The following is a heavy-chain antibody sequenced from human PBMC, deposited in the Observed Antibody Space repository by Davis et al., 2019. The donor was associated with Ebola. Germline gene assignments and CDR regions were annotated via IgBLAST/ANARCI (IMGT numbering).Heavy chain of an antibody. V-gene: IGHV3-21*01. CDR3: ARAFYGDLKYFDL. D-gene: IGHD4-17*01. J-gene: IGHJ2*01. Sequence: PGGSLRLSCAASGFTFSSYSMNWVRQAPGKGLEWVSSISSSSSYIYYADSVKGRFTISRDNAKNSLYLQMNSLRAEDTAVYYCARAFYGDLKYFDLWGRGTLVTVSS. CDR2: ISSSSSYI. CDR1: GFTFSSYS.